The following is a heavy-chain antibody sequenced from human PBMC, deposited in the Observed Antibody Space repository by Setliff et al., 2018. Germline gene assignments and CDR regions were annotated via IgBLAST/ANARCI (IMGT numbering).Heavy chain of an antibody. CDR2: IYPGDSDT. V-gene: IGHV5-51*01. Sequence: PGESLKISCQGSGYSFTNYWIGWVRQMPGKGLEWMGIIYPGDSDTRYSPSFQGQVTISADKSISTAYLQWSSLKASDTAMYYCARRPGYSSGPFDYWGQGTLVTVSS. CDR1: GYSFTNYW. D-gene: IGHD6-19*01. CDR3: ARRPGYSSGPFDY. J-gene: IGHJ4*02.